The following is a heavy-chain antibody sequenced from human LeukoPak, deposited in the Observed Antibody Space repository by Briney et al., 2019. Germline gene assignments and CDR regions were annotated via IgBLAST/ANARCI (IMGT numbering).Heavy chain of an antibody. D-gene: IGHD6-13*01. CDR2: ISGSGGST. Sequence: GGSLRLSCAASGFTFNSYAMSWVRQAPGKGLEWVSGISGSGGSTYYADSVKGRFTISRDNSKNTLYLQMNSLRAEDTAVYYCARGSSSWYYFDYWGQGTLVTVSS. CDR1: GFTFNSYA. J-gene: IGHJ4*02. CDR3: ARGSSSWYYFDY. V-gene: IGHV3-23*01.